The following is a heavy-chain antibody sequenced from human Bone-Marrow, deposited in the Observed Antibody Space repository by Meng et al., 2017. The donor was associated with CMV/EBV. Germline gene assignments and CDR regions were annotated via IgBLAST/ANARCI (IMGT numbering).Heavy chain of an antibody. V-gene: IGHV3-23*01. D-gene: IGHD6-13*01. Sequence: GESLKISCAASGFTFSSYAMSWVRQAPGKGLEWVPAISGSGGSTYYADSVKGRFTISRDNSKNTLYLQMNSLRAEDTAVYYCAKDRKFGGSSWFDYWGQGTLVTVSS. CDR2: ISGSGGST. J-gene: IGHJ4*02. CDR1: GFTFSSYA. CDR3: AKDRKFGGSSWFDY.